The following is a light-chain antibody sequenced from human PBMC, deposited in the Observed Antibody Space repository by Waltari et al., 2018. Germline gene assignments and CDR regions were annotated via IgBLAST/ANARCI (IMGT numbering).Light chain of an antibody. J-gene: IGKJ4*01. CDR1: QGIVNS. CDR2: GAS. V-gene: IGKV1-NL1*01. CDR3: QQYYRSPLT. Sequence: DIQMTQSPSSLSASVGDRVTITCRASQGIVNSLAWYQQKPGKAPKVLLYGASRLESGVPSRFSGSGSGTDYTLTISSLQPEDFVTYYCQQYYRSPLTFGGGTKVEIK.